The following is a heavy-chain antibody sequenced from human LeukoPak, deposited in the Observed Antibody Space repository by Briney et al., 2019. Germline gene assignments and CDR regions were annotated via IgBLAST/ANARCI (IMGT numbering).Heavy chain of an antibody. V-gene: IGHV1-24*01. J-gene: IGHJ4*02. CDR1: GYTLTELS. CDR3: ATDGGRDMVRGVIIGPEFDY. CDR2: FDPEDGET. D-gene: IGHD3-10*01. Sequence: ASVKVSCKVSGYTLTELSMHWVRQAPGKGLEWMGGFDPEDGETIYAQKFQGRVTMTEATSTDTAYMELSSLRSEDTAVYYCATDGGRDMVRGVIIGPEFDYWGQGTLVTVSS.